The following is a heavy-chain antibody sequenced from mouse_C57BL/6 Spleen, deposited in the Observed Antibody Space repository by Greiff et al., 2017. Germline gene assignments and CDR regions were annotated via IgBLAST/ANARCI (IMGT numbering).Heavy chain of an antibody. V-gene: IGHV1-82*01. CDR3: ARNRWLLRGGDFDY. Sequence: VMLVESGPELVKPGASVKISCKASGYAFSSSWMNWVKQRPGKGLEWIGRIYPGDGDTNYNGKFKGKATLTADKSSSTAYMQLSSLTSEDSAVYFCARNRWLLRGGDFDYWGQGTTLTVSS. D-gene: IGHD2-3*01. CDR2: IYPGDGDT. J-gene: IGHJ2*01. CDR1: GYAFSSSW.